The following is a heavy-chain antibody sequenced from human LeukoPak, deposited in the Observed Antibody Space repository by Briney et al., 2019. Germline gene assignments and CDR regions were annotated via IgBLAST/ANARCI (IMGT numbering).Heavy chain of an antibody. CDR2: MNPNTGRT. CDR3: ARFSQTPDYYSSGGYYYLGY. CDR1: RYTFSSYD. V-gene: IGHV1-8*01. J-gene: IGHJ4*02. D-gene: IGHD3-22*01. Sequence: VASVKVSCKASRYTFSSYDINWVREAAGQGLEWMGWMNPNTGRTGFAQKFQGRLTMTRDTSISTAYMELSSLRSEDTAVYYCARFSQTPDYYSSGGYYYLGYWGQGTPVTVSS.